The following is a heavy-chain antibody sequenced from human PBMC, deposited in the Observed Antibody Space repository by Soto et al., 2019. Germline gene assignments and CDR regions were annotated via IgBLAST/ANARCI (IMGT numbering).Heavy chain of an antibody. Sequence: PSETLSLTCTVSGGSISSGDYYWSWIRRPPGKGLEWIGYIYYSGSTYYNPSLKSRVTISVDTSKNQFSLKLSSVTAADTAVYFCARAGGVGSDSVAYWGQGTLVTVSS. CDR2: IYYSGST. CDR3: ARAGGVGSDSVAY. J-gene: IGHJ4*02. D-gene: IGHD1-26*01. V-gene: IGHV4-30-4*01. CDR1: GGSISSGDYY.